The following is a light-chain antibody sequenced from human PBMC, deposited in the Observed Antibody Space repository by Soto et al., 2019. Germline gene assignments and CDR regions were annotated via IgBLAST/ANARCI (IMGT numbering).Light chain of an antibody. CDR1: QSVSSSY. CDR2: GAS. V-gene: IGKV3-20*01. J-gene: IGKJ1*01. CDR3: QQYDSSPRT. Sequence: EIVLTQSPGTLSLSPGERATLACRASQSVSSSYLAWYQQKPGQAPRLLIYGASSRATGIPDRFSGSGSGTYFTRIISRLEPEDFEVYYCQQYDSSPRTFGQGTKVDIK.